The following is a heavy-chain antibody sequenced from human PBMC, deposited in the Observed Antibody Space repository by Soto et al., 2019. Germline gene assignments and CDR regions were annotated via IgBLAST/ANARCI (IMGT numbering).Heavy chain of an antibody. CDR2: ISAYNGNT. CDR1: GYTFTSYG. V-gene: IGHV1-18*01. D-gene: IGHD6-19*01. CDR3: ARVLTDSSGWYVYDQNYYYYGMDV. Sequence: GASVKVSCKASGYTFTSYGISWVRQAPGQGLEWMGWISAYNGNTNYAQKLQGRVTMTTDTSTSTAYMELRSLRSDDTAVYYCARVLTDSSGWYVYDQNYYYYGMDVWGQGTTVTVSS. J-gene: IGHJ6*02.